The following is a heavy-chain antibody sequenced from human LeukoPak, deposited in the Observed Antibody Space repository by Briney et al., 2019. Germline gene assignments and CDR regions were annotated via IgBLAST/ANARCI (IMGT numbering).Heavy chain of an antibody. V-gene: IGHV3-7*01. CDR1: GFTFSSYW. Sequence: PGGSLRLSCAASGFTFSSYWMSWVRQAPGKGLEWVANIKQDGSEKYYVDSVKGRFTISRDNAKNSLYLQMNSLRAEDTAVYYCARDRGSYSGYGLEGGYWGQGTLVTVSS. CDR2: IKQDGSEK. D-gene: IGHD5-12*01. J-gene: IGHJ4*02. CDR3: ARDRGSYSGYGLEGGY.